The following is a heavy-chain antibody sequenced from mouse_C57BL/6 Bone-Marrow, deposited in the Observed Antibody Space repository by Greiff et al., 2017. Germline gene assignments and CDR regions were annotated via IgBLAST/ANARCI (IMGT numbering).Heavy chain of an antibody. CDR3: TNYDGYYDYAMDY. CDR1: GYTFTDYE. D-gene: IGHD2-3*01. J-gene: IGHJ4*01. V-gene: IGHV1-15*01. CDR2: IDPETGGT. Sequence: QVQLKESGAELVRPGASVTLSCKASGYTFTDYEMHWVKQTPVHGLEWIGAIDPETGGTAYNQKFKGKDILTADKSSSTAYMELRSLTSEDSAVYYCTNYDGYYDYAMDYWGQGTSVTVSS.